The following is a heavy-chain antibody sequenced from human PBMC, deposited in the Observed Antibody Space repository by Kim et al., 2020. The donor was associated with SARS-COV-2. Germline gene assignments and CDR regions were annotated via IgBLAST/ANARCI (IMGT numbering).Heavy chain of an antibody. V-gene: IGHV4-59*01. CDR2: IYYSGST. D-gene: IGHD3-22*01. Sequence: SETLSLTCTVSGGSISSYYWSWIRQPPGKGLEWIGYIYYSGSTNYNPSLKSRVTISVDTSKNQFSLKLSSVTAADTAVYYCARARWDYYDSSGYSMNWYFDLWGRGTLVTVSS. J-gene: IGHJ2*01. CDR3: ARARWDYYDSSGYSMNWYFDL. CDR1: GGSISSYY.